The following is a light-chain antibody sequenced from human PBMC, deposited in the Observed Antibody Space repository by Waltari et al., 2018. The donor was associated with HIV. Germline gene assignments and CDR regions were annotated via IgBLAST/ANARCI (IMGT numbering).Light chain of an antibody. CDR2: DAS. CDR3: QQYDTFPIT. J-gene: IGKJ5*01. V-gene: IGKV1-33*01. CDR1: QDISNC. Sequence: DIQITQSPSSLSGSVGARVTLTCQASQDISNCLNWYQQKPGKAPKRLIYDASNLQTGVPSRVIGRGSGTEFTLTISSLQPEDIATFYCQQYDTFPITFGQGTRLEIK.